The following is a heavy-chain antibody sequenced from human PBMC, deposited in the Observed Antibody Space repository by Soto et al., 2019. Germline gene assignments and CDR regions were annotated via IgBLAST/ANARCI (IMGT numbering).Heavy chain of an antibody. V-gene: IGHV1-2*04. CDR3: ARGDSTGCSNGVCSFFYNHDMDV. D-gene: IGHD2-8*01. Sequence: GASVKVSCKASGYSFTDYHIHWVRQAPGQGLEWLGRINPKSGGTSTAQKFQGWVTMTADTSISTASMELTSLTSDDTAIYYCARGDSTGCSNGVCSFFYNHDMDVWGQGTTVTVSS. J-gene: IGHJ6*02. CDR2: INPKSGGT. CDR1: GYSFTDYH.